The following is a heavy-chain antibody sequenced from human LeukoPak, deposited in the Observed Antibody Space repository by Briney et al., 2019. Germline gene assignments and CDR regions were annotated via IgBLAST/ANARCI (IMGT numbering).Heavy chain of an antibody. Sequence: SETLSLTCAVFGGSFSDYYWSWIRQPPGKGLEWIGEINHSGSTNYNPSLKSRVTISVDTYKNQFSLKLSSVTAADTAVYYCARVYSTSGYNWFDPWGQGTLVTVSS. J-gene: IGHJ5*02. V-gene: IGHV4-34*01. CDR1: GGSFSDYY. CDR3: ARVYSTSGYNWFDP. D-gene: IGHD3-3*01. CDR2: INHSGST.